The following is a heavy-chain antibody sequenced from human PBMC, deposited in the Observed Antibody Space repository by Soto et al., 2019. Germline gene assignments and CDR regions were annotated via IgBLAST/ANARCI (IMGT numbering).Heavy chain of an antibody. J-gene: IGHJ6*02. D-gene: IGHD4-4*01. Sequence: QVQLQESGPGLVKPSQTLSLTCTVSRGSISSGGYYWNWIRQHPGKGLEWIGFIYYSGSTYYNPSLKSRVTISVGTSKNQCSLKLSAVTAADTAVYYCARDGMTTYYCYGMDVWGQGTTVTVSS. CDR3: ARDGMTTYYCYGMDV. V-gene: IGHV4-31*03. CDR1: RGSISSGGYY. CDR2: IYYSGST.